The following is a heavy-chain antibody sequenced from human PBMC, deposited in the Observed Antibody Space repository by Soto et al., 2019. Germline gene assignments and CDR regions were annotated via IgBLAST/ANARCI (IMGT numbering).Heavy chain of an antibody. Sequence: QVQLQQSGPRLVKPSQTLSLTCAISGDSVSSKSGAWNWIRQSPSRGLEWLGRTYYRTNWHNDSAVSVISRIIINPDTSKNHFSLQLHSVTPEDTAGYYCARDRAQYCMDVWGQGTTVTVSS. J-gene: IGHJ6*02. CDR3: ARDRAQYCMDV. CDR2: TYYRTNWHN. D-gene: IGHD2-15*01. V-gene: IGHV6-1*01. CDR1: GDSVSSKSGA.